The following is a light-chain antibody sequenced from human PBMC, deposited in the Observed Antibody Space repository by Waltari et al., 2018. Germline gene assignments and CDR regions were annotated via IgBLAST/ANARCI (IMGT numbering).Light chain of an antibody. Sequence: EIIITQSPATLSLLPGERATLSCRASQSVSSNLAWYQQKPGQAPRLLMYDVSIRGTGVPARFSGSGSGTEFTLTISSLQSEDFAVYYCQHYDNCPPYTFGQGTKLEIK. CDR3: QHYDNCPPYT. J-gene: IGKJ2*01. CDR1: QSVSSN. V-gene: IGKV3-15*01. CDR2: DVS.